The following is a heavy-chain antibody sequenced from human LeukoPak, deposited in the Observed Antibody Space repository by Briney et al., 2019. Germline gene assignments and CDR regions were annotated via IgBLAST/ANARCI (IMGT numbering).Heavy chain of an antibody. CDR3: ASLERVDGYSSVELDY. CDR2: ISGSGGST. CDR1: GFTFSRYG. Sequence: GGTLRLSCAASGFTFSRYGMSWVRQAPGKGLEWVSGISGSGGSTYYADSVKGRFSISRDNSKNTLHLQMNSLRAEDTAVYYCASLERVDGYSSVELDYWGQGTLVTVSS. D-gene: IGHD6-25*01. V-gene: IGHV3-23*01. J-gene: IGHJ4*02.